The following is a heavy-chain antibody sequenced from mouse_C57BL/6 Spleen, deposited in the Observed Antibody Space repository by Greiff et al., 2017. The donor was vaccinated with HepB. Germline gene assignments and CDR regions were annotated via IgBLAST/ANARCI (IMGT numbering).Heavy chain of an antibody. V-gene: IGHV1-80*01. Sequence: VQLKESGAELVKPGASVKISCKASGYTFSSYWMNWVKQSPGKGLEWIGQIYPGDGDTNYNGKFKGKATLTADKSSSTAYMQLRSLTSEDSAVYCCARGVTAVVDTTGVWDLDDWGKGTTVTVSS. CDR1: GYTFSSYW. D-gene: IGHD1-1*01. J-gene: IGHJ1*03. CDR3: ARGVTAVVDTTGVWDLDD. CDR2: IYPGDGDT.